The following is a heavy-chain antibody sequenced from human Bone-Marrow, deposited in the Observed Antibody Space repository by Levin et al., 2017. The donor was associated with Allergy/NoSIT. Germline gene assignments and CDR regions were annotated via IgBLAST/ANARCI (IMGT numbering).Heavy chain of an antibody. D-gene: IGHD1/OR15-1a*01. CDR3: ATLATGNNPN. CDR1: GFTFRNFW. V-gene: IGHV3-15*01. Sequence: PGGSLRLSCAASGFTFRNFWMTWVRQAPGKGLEWVGRIKSQTDGGTTEYAAPVKGRFTISRDDSKNTLYLQMNSLETEDTAVYYCATLATGNNPNWGQGTLLTVSS. CDR2: IKSQTDGGTT. J-gene: IGHJ4*02.